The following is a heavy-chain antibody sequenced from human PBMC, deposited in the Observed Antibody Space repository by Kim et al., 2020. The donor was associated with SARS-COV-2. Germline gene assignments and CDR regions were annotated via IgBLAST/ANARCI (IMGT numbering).Heavy chain of an antibody. CDR3: ASGEDSYNFQPFDY. Sequence: SVKVSCKASGGTFSSYAISWVRQAPGQGLEWMGGIIPIFGTANYAQKFQGRVTITADESTSTAYMELSSLRSEDTAVYYCASGEDSYNFQPFDYWGQGTLVTVSS. V-gene: IGHV1-69*13. D-gene: IGHD3-3*01. CDR2: IIPIFGTA. CDR1: GGTFSSYA. J-gene: IGHJ4*02.